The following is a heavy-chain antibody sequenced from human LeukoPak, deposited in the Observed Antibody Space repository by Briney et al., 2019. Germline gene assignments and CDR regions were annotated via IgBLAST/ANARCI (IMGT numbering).Heavy chain of an antibody. V-gene: IGHV3-9*01. CDR2: ISWNSGSI. CDR1: GFPFDDYA. CDR3: AKDIFGGSSGWYGGDY. J-gene: IGHJ4*02. D-gene: IGHD6-19*01. Sequence: GGSLRLSCAASGFPFDDYAMHWVRQAPGKGLEWVSGISWNSGSIGYADSVKGRFTISRDNAKNSLYLQMNSLRAEDTALYYCAKDIFGGSSGWYGGDYWGQGTLVTVSS.